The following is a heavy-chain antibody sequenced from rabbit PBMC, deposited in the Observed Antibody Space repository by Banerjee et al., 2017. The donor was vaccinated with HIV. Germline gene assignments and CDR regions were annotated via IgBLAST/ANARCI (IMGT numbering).Heavy chain of an antibody. J-gene: IGHJ6*01. D-gene: IGHD4-1*01. V-gene: IGHV1S45*01. CDR3: ARRGSDWGDDL. CDR1: GIDFRSYYY. Sequence: QEQLEESGGDLVKPGASLTLTCTASGIDFRSYYYMCWVRQAPGKGLEWIACITFLSSATTYYASWAKGRFTISKTSSTTVTLQMTSLTAADTATYFCARRGSDWGDDLWGPGTLVTVS. CDR2: ITFLSSATT.